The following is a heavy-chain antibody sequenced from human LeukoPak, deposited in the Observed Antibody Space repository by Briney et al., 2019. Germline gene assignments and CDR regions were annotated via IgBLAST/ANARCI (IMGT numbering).Heavy chain of an antibody. Sequence: GGSLRLSCAASGFAFSNYGMHWVRQAPGKALEWVAVIWFDGSDESYADSVKGRFTISRDNSKNTLFLQMNSLRAEDTAVYYCARAREYYDFWSGSGWFDPWGQGTLVTVSS. J-gene: IGHJ5*02. CDR2: IWFDGSDE. D-gene: IGHD3-3*01. CDR3: ARAREYYDFWSGSGWFDP. CDR1: GFAFSNYG. V-gene: IGHV3-33*01.